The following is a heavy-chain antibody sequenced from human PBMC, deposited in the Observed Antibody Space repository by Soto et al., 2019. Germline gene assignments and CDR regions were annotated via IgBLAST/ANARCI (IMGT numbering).Heavy chain of an antibody. Sequence: SETLSLTCTVSGGSISSGDYYWSWIRQPPGKGLEWIGYIYYSGSTYYNPSLKSRVTISVDTSKNQFSLKLSSVTAADTAVYYCARAQGSGFFASWGQGTLVTVSS. V-gene: IGHV4-30-4*01. J-gene: IGHJ4*02. CDR2: IYYSGST. CDR3: ARAQGSGFFAS. D-gene: IGHD3-10*01. CDR1: GGSISSGDYY.